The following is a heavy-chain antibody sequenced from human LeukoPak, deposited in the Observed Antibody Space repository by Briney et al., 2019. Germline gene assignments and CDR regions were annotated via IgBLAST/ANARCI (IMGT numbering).Heavy chain of an antibody. Sequence: GGSLRLSCAVSGFTISNYWMSWVRQAPGKGLEWVATIKQDGSAEFYVDSVKGRFTISRDSAKNSLYLQMNSLRDDDTAVYYCARDLFDYWGQGTPVTVSS. CDR3: ARDLFDY. CDR2: IKQDGSAE. CDR1: GFTISNYW. V-gene: IGHV3-7*01. J-gene: IGHJ4*02.